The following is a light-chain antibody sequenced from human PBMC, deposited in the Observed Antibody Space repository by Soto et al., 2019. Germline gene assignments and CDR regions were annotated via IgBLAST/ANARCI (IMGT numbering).Light chain of an antibody. Sequence: IVLTQSPGTLSLSPGERATLSFRASQTVSSNFLAWYQEKPGQGPRLLIYGASTRATGIPDRFSGSGSGTDFTLTISRLDAEDFAVYYCRQYGRSLEFAVGGGTKVDI. V-gene: IGKV3-20*01. CDR2: GAS. J-gene: IGKJ4*01. CDR1: QTVSSNF. CDR3: RQYGRSLEFA.